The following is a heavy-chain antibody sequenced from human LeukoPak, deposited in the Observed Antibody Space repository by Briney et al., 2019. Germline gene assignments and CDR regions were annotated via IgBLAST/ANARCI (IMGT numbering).Heavy chain of an antibody. CDR3: AKDYYGSGSYAGYFDY. J-gene: IGHJ4*02. D-gene: IGHD3-10*01. CDR2: ISGSGGST. V-gene: IGHV3-23*01. CDR1: GFPFSSHA. Sequence: GGSLRLSCAASGFPFSSHAMSWVRQAPGKGLEWVSAISGSGGSTYYADSVKGRFTISRDNSKNTLYLQMNSLRAEDTAVYYCAKDYYGSGSYAGYFDYWGQGTWSPSPQ.